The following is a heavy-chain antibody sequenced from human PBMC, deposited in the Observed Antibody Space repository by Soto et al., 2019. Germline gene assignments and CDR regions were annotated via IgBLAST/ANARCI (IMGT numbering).Heavy chain of an antibody. V-gene: IGHV3-7*01. J-gene: IGHJ6*03. Sequence: EVQLVESGGGLVQPGGSLRLSCAASGFTFSSYWMSWVRQAPGKGLEWVANIKQDGSEKYYVDSVKGRFTISRDNAKNSLYLQMNRLRAEDTAVYYCARLVNAWRFLEWLSVDYYMDVWGKGTTVTVSS. CDR2: IKQDGSEK. CDR3: ARLVNAWRFLEWLSVDYYMDV. D-gene: IGHD3-3*01. CDR1: GFTFSSYW.